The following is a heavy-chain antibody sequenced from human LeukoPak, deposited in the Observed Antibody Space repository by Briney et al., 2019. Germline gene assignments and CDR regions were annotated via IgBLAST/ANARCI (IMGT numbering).Heavy chain of an antibody. D-gene: IGHD3-10*01. CDR2: ISGSGGST. J-gene: IGHJ4*02. CDR1: GFTFSSYS. CDR3: AKNTRLWFGEAGDFDY. Sequence: GGSLRLSCAASGFTFSSYSMNWVRQAPGKGLEWVSAISGSGGSTYYADSVKGRLTISRDNSKNTLHLQMNSLRAEDTAVYYCAKNTRLWFGEAGDFDYWGQGTLVTVSS. V-gene: IGHV3-23*01.